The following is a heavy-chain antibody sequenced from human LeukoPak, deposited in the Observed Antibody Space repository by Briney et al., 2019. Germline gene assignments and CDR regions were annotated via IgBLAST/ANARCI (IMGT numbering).Heavy chain of an antibody. CDR3: AKGYGWEASYYYYYMDV. V-gene: IGHV3-74*01. CDR1: GFTFSSYW. Sequence: GGSLRLSCAASGFTFSSYWMHWVRQAPGKGLVWVSRINSDGSSTSYADSVKGRFTISRDSAKNTLYLQMNSLRAEDTAVYYCAKGYGWEASYYYYYMDVWGKGTTVTISS. D-gene: IGHD1-26*01. CDR2: INSDGSST. J-gene: IGHJ6*03.